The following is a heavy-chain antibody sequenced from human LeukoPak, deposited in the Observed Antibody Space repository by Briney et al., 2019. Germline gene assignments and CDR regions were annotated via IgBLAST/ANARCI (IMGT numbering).Heavy chain of an antibody. Sequence: PGGSLRLSCEASGFTVSSNYMSWVRRAPGKGLEWVSVIYSGGSTYYADSVKGRFTISRDNSKNTLYLQMNSLRAEDTAVYYCAREGGDGYNIDAFDIWGQGTMVTVSS. CDR2: IYSGGST. D-gene: IGHD5-24*01. J-gene: IGHJ3*02. V-gene: IGHV3-66*02. CDR3: AREGGDGYNIDAFDI. CDR1: GFTVSSNY.